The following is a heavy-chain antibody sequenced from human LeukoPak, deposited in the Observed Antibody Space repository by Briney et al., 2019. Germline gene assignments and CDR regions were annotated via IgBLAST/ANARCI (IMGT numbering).Heavy chain of an antibody. D-gene: IGHD3-10*01. CDR1: GGTFSRYA. CDR3: ATSGGDYYYYSLHV. J-gene: IGHJ6*03. Sequence: SVKVSCKASGGTFSRYAISWVRQAPGQGLEWMGGIIPVLGTTNYAQTFQNKVTITADESTSTTYMELSSLTSEDTAVYYCATSGGDYYYYSLHVWGKGTPVTISS. V-gene: IGHV1-69*13. CDR2: IIPVLGTT.